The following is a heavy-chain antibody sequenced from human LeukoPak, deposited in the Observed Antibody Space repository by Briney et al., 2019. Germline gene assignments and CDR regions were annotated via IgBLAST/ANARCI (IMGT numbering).Heavy chain of an antibody. D-gene: IGHD1-1*01. CDR2: IHYSGGT. CDR3: ARVGSGNFDY. V-gene: IGHV4-59*01. Sequence: SETLSLTCTVSGGSISTYYWSWIRQPPGKGLEWIGCIHYSGGTNYNPSLKSRVTTSVDTSKNQFSLKLSSVTAADTAVYYCARVGSGNFDYWGQGTLVTVSS. CDR1: GGSISTYY. J-gene: IGHJ4*02.